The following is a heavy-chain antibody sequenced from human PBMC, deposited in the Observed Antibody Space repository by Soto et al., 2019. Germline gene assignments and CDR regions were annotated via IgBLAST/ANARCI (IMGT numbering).Heavy chain of an antibody. Sequence: GGSLRLSCAASGFTFSNAWMSWVRQAPGKGLEWVGRIKSKTDGGTTDYAAPVKGRFTISRDDSKNTLYLQMNSLKTEDIAVYYCTTATLGIEGGFDYWGQGTLVTVSS. CDR2: IKSKTDGGTT. J-gene: IGHJ4*02. V-gene: IGHV3-15*01. CDR3: TTATLGIEGGFDY. CDR1: GFTFSNAW. D-gene: IGHD7-27*01.